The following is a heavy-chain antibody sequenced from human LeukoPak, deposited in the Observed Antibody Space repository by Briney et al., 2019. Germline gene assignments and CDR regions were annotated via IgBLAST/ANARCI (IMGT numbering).Heavy chain of an antibody. CDR1: GFTFSSYW. Sequence: GGSLRLSCAASGFTFSSYWMSWVRQAPGKGLEWVANIKQDGSEKYYVDSVKGRFTISRDNAKNTLYLQMNSLRAEDTAVYYCAKDGHYYDSSGYYSYYYYMDVWGRATTVTISS. V-gene: IGHV3-7*03. J-gene: IGHJ6*03. CDR3: AKDGHYYDSSGYYSYYYYMDV. CDR2: IKQDGSEK. D-gene: IGHD3-22*01.